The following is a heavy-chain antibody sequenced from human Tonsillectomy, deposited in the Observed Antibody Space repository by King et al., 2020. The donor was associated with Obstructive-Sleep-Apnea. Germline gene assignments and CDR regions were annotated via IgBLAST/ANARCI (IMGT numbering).Heavy chain of an antibody. V-gene: IGHV3-23*01. CDR3: AKGNIVEVPAAPYS. J-gene: IGHJ4*02. CDR2: ISGSGDGT. CDR1: GFTFSSYA. Sequence: VQLLESGGGLVQPGGSLRLSCAASGFTFSSYAMNWVRQAPGKGLEWVSVISGSGDGTYYADSVRGRFTISRDNSKNTLYLQMNSLRAEDTAVYYCAKGNIVEVPAAPYSWGQGTLVTASS. D-gene: IGHD2-2*01.